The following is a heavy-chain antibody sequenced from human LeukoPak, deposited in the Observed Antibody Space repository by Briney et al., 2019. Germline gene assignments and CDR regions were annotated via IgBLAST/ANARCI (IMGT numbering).Heavy chain of an antibody. CDR2: IRSGGGPK. Sequence: GGSLRLSCSASGFTFTNYEMNWVRQAPGKGLEWVSYIRSGGGPKYYADSVKGRVTISRDDAKNSLYLQLNSLRAEDTAVYYCARGGACSGDNCHATLYGYWGQGTLVTVSS. J-gene: IGHJ4*02. CDR3: ARGGACSGDNCHATLYGY. CDR1: GFTFTNYE. V-gene: IGHV3-48*03. D-gene: IGHD2-15*01.